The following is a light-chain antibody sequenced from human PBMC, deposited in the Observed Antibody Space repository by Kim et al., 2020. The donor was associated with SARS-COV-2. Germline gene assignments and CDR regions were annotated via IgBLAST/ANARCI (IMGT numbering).Light chain of an antibody. J-gene: IGKJ2*01. CDR3: QEYNNLPPYT. CDR1: QTVGSN. V-gene: IGKV3D-15*01. Sequence: EIVMTQSPATLSVSPGDRASLSCRASQTVGSNLAWYQQKPGQAPRLLIFDASTRATGIPARFRGTGSGTEFTLTIDSLQSEDFAVYYCQEYNNLPPYTFGQGTKLEI. CDR2: DAS.